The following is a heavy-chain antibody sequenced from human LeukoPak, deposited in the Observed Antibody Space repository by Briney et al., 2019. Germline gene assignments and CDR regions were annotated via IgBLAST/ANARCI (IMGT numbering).Heavy chain of an antibody. Sequence: GASLKISCKGSGYSLTSYWIGWVRQMPGEGLEWMGISYPGDSDTRYSPSFQGQVTISADKSISTAYLQWSSLKASDTAMYYCARPYDSSGYSLTGYWGQGTLVTVSS. CDR1: GYSLTSYW. V-gene: IGHV5-51*01. J-gene: IGHJ4*02. CDR3: ARPYDSSGYSLTGY. D-gene: IGHD3-22*01. CDR2: SYPGDSDT.